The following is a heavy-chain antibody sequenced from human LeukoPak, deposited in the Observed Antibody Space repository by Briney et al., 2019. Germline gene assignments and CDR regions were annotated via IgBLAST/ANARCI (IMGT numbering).Heavy chain of an antibody. D-gene: IGHD4-17*01. J-gene: IGHJ4*02. CDR2: IIPILGIA. V-gene: IGHV1-69*04. CDR1: GGIFSSYA. CDR3: AKDKGILRDKYYFDY. Sequence: ASVKVSCKASGGIFSSYAISWVRQAPGQGLEWMGRIIPILGIANYAQKFQGRVTITADKSTSTAYMELSSLRAEDTALYYCAKDKGILRDKYYFDYWGQGTLVTVSS.